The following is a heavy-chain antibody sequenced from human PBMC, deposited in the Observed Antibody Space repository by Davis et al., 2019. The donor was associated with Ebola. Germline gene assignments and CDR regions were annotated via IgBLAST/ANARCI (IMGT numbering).Heavy chain of an antibody. V-gene: IGHV4-61*09. Sequence: SETLSLTCTVSGGSISSGSFYWTWIRQPAGTGLEWIGHIYTSGSTNYNPSLKSRVSISVDTSKNQFSLKLSSVTAADTAFYYCARGYYGSGSYYYWGQGTLVTVSS. CDR2: IYTSGST. J-gene: IGHJ4*02. D-gene: IGHD3-10*01. CDR1: GGSISSGSFY. CDR3: ARGYYGSGSYYY.